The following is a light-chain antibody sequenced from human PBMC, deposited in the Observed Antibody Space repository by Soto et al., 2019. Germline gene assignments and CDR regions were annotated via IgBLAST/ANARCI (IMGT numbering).Light chain of an antibody. CDR3: SSYTGSSTHV. Sequence: QSALTQPASVSGSPGQSITISCTGTSNDVGGYNYVSWYQQYPGKAPKLMIYEVTNRPSGISNRFSGSKSGNTASLTISGLQAEDEADYYCSSYTGSSTHVFGTGTKVTVL. CDR2: EVT. V-gene: IGLV2-14*01. J-gene: IGLJ1*01. CDR1: SNDVGGYNY.